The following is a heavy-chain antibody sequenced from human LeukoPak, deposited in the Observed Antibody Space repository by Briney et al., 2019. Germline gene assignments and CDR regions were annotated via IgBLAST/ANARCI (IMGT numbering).Heavy chain of an antibody. Sequence: ASVKVSCKASGFTFTDYYIHWVRQATGQGLEWMGWMNPNSGNTGYAQKFQGRVTMTRNTSISTAYMELSSLRSEDTAVYYCASQPGPSKSGSYSAFDIWGQGTMVTVSS. CDR2: MNPNSGNT. D-gene: IGHD1-26*01. CDR3: ASQPGPSKSGSYSAFDI. J-gene: IGHJ3*02. V-gene: IGHV1-8*02. CDR1: GFTFTDYY.